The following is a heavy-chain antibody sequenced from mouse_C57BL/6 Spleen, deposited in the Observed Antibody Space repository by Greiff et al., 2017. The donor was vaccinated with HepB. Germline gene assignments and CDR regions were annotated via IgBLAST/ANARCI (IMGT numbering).Heavy chain of an antibody. Sequence: EVNLVESGGGLVQSGRSLRLSCATSGFTFSDFYMEWVRQAPGKGLEWIAASRNKANDYTTEYSASVKGRFIVSRDTSQSILYLQMNALRAEDTAIYYCASDAPDGYLWYFDVWGTGTTVTVSS. CDR2: SRNKANDYTT. D-gene: IGHD2-3*01. CDR1: GFTFSDFY. J-gene: IGHJ1*03. CDR3: ASDAPDGYLWYFDV. V-gene: IGHV7-1*01.